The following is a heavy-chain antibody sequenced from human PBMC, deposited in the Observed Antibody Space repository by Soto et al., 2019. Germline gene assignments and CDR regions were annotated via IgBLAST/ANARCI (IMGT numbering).Heavy chain of an antibody. D-gene: IGHD2-8*01. Sequence: GVSPILSCAGAGFPFRIYITNWVRHTQVKWLEWVSSISSSSSYVYYADSVKGRFTISRDNAKNSLYLQMNSLRAEDTAVYYCASDCTNGVRKPCYYYGIDVWGQGTTVTGSS. CDR3: ASDCTNGVRKPCYYYGIDV. CDR2: ISSSSSYV. CDR1: GFPFRIYI. J-gene: IGHJ6*02. V-gene: IGHV3-21*01.